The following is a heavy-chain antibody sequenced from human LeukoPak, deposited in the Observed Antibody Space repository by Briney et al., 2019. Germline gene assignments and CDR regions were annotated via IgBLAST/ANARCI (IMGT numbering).Heavy chain of an antibody. Sequence: SETLSLTCSVSGDSMSSSSYYWGWLRQPPGKGLEWIGSIYYSGTTHYNASLKSRVIISLDRSRTQFSLQANSVTAADTAVYYCARHAVADSVTVFGVSPDVWGKGTTVTLFS. J-gene: IGHJ6*04. V-gene: IGHV4-39*01. CDR1: GDSMSSSSYY. CDR2: IYYSGTT. D-gene: IGHD3-3*01. CDR3: ARHAVADSVTVFGVSPDV.